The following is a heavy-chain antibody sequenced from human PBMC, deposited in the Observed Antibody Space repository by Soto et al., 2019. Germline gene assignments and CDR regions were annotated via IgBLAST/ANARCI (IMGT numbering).Heavy chain of an antibody. CDR1: GYTFTSYA. J-gene: IGHJ1*01. CDR3: ARGKYQLPSTVLFQH. V-gene: IGHV1-3*01. Sequence: GASVKVSCKGSGYTFTSYAMHWGRQAPGQRLEWMGWINAGNGNTKYSQKFQGRVTITRDTSASTAYMELSSLRSEDTAVYYCARGKYQLPSTVLFQHWGQGTLVTVSS. CDR2: INAGNGNT. D-gene: IGHD2-2*01.